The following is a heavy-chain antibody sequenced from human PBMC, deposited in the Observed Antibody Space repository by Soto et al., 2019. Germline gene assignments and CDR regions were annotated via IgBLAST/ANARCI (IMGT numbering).Heavy chain of an antibody. Sequence: SETLSLTCAVCGGSFSGYYWSWIRQPPGKGLEWIGEINHSGSTNYNPSLKSRVTISVDTSKNQFSLKLSSVTAADTAVYYCARDGYYDFWSGYYGPHPTNYYYYGMDVWGQGTTVTVSS. CDR1: GGSFSGYY. CDR3: ARDGYYDFWSGYYGPHPTNYYYYGMDV. CDR2: INHSGST. J-gene: IGHJ6*02. D-gene: IGHD3-3*01. V-gene: IGHV4-34*01.